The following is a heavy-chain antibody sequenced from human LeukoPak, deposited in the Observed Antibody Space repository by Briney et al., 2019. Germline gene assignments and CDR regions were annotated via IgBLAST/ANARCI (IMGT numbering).Heavy chain of an antibody. V-gene: IGHV3-15*01. D-gene: IGHD1-26*01. Sequence: GGSLRLSCAASGFTFSNTWMSWVRQGPGKGLEWVGRIQRKADGGTTDHAAPVKGRFTISRDDSENTLYLQMNSLKIEDTAVYYCTTESSGGSDNWGQGTLVTVSS. CDR3: TTESSGGSDN. CDR2: IQRKADGGTT. J-gene: IGHJ4*02. CDR1: GFTFSNTW.